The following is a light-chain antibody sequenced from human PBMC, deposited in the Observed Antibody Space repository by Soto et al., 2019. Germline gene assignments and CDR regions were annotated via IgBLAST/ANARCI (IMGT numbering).Light chain of an antibody. CDR1: QSVSSY. J-gene: IGKJ2*01. Sequence: EIVLTQSPATLSFSPGERATLSCRASQSVSSYLAWYQQKPGQAPRLLIYEASNRATGIPARFSGSGFGTDFTLTISSLEPEDFAVYYCQQRSNWPRTFGQGTKLEIK. V-gene: IGKV3-11*01. CDR2: EAS. CDR3: QQRSNWPRT.